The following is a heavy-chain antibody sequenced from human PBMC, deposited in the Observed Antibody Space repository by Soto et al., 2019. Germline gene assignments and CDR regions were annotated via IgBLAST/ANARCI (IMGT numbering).Heavy chain of an antibody. CDR1: GFTVSSYG. J-gene: IGHJ4*02. Sequence: PGGSLRLSCDASGFTVSSYGMHWVRQAPGKGLEWVAVISRDGGTKFYADSVKGRFTISKDNSRNTLFLEMNSLRGDDMAVYYCTGEVASGYWGQGTLVTVSS. D-gene: IGHD2-8*02. CDR3: TGEVASGY. CDR2: ISRDGGTK. V-gene: IGHV3-30*03.